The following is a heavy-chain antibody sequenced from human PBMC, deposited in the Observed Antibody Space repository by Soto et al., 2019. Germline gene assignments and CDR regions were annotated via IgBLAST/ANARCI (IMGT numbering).Heavy chain of an antibody. CDR2: IYYSGST. J-gene: IGHJ5*02. V-gene: IGHV4-59*05. D-gene: IGHD3-22*01. Sequence: SETLSLTCAVSGGSISSYYWSWIRQPPGKGLEWIGSIYYSGSTYYNPSLKSRVTISVDTSKNQFSLKLSSVTAADTAVYYCARMHYDSSGYPNWFDPWGQGTLVTVSS. CDR1: GGSISSYY. CDR3: ARMHYDSSGYPNWFDP.